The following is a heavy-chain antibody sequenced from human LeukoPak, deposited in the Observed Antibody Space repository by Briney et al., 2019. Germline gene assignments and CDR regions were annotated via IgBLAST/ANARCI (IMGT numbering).Heavy chain of an antibody. D-gene: IGHD3-22*01. J-gene: IGHJ3*02. CDR3: ARDSSGYYFLNI. V-gene: IGHV4-59*01. Sequence: SETLSLTCTVSDDSISRYYWSWIRQPPGKGLEWIGYIFQYGSTNYNPSLKSRVTISLDTSKNQLSLKLTSVTAADTAVYYCARDSSGYYFLNIWGQGTMVTVSS. CDR2: IFQYGST. CDR1: DDSISRYY.